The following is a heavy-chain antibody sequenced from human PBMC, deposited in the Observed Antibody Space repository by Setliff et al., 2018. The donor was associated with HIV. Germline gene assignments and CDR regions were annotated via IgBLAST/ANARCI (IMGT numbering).Heavy chain of an antibody. J-gene: IGHJ4*02. V-gene: IGHV4-39*01. Sequence: PSETLSLTCTVSGGSISSSSYYWGWIRQPPGKGLEWIGRIYYSGRTYYNPSLKSRVTISVDTTKNQFSLRLSTVTAADTAVYYCPRHDGGGWYVRVLATSFDYWGQGALVTVSS. CDR3: PRHDGGGWYVRVLATSFDY. CDR2: IYYSGRT. D-gene: IGHD6-19*01. CDR1: GGSISSSSYY.